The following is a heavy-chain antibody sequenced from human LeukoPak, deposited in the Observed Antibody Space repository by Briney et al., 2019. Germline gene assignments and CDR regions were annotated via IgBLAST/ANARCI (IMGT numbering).Heavy chain of an antibody. CDR2: ISSSSSYI. CDR3: VRKSRDGYNYHFDY. V-gene: IGHV3-21*01. CDR1: GFTFSSYS. Sequence: GGSLRLSCAASGFTFSSYSMNWVRQAPGKGLEWVSSISSSSSYIYYADSVKGRFTISRDNAKNSLYLQMNSLRAEDTAVYYCVRKSRDGYNYHFDYWGQGTLVTVSS. D-gene: IGHD5-24*01. J-gene: IGHJ4*02.